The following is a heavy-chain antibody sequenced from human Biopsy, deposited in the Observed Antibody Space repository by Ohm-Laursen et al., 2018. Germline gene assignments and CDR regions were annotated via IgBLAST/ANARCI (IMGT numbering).Heavy chain of an antibody. CDR2: ISETSSHI. Sequence: SLRLSCAAPGFTFSSYSMNWVRQAPGKGLEWISYISETSSHIYDADSVKSRFTVARDNAKNSLYLQLNSLSAEDTAVYYCARDSRRTAREGGMDVWGQGTTVTVSS. V-gene: IGHV3-21*01. D-gene: IGHD6-6*01. J-gene: IGHJ6*02. CDR1: GFTFSSYS. CDR3: ARDSRRTAREGGMDV.